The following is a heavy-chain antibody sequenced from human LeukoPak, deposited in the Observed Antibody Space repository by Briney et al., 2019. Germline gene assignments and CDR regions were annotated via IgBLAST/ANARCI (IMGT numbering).Heavy chain of an antibody. J-gene: IGHJ5*02. V-gene: IGHV4-59*01. CDR1: GASISSYY. D-gene: IGHD2/OR15-2a*01. CDR2: IYYSGGT. CDR3: ARERGPNCNKDCLFDP. Sequence: SETLSLTCTVSGASISSYYWAWIRQPPGKGLEWIGYIYYSGGTYYNPSLRSRVIISLDTSKNQFSLKLTSATAADTAVYYCARERGPNCNKDCLFDPWGQGTLVTVSS.